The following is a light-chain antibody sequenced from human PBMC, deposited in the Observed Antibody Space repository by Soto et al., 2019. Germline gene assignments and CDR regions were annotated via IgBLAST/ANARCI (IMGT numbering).Light chain of an antibody. CDR2: DVS. Sequence: QAVVTQPASVSGSPGQSITISCTGSSSDVGGYNYVSWYQQHPGKAPKLMIFDVSNRPSGVSNRFSGSKSGDSASLTISGLQAEDEADYYCSSYTTNNTVLFGGGTKLTVL. CDR1: SSDVGGYNY. J-gene: IGLJ2*01. V-gene: IGLV2-14*01. CDR3: SSYTTNNTVL.